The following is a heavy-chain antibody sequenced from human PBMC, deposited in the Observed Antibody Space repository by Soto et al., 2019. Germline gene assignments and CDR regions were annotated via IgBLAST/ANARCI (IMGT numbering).Heavy chain of an antibody. CDR2: IRGSGGST. Sequence: EVQLLESGGGLVQPGGSLRLSCAASGFTFRSYAMSWVRQAPGKGLEWVSAIRGSGGSTYYADSVKGRFTISRDNSKNTLYLQMNSLRAEDTAVYYCAKIPHSSSWYLDAFDIWGQGTMVTVSS. V-gene: IGHV3-23*01. D-gene: IGHD6-13*01. CDR1: GFTFRSYA. J-gene: IGHJ3*02. CDR3: AKIPHSSSWYLDAFDI.